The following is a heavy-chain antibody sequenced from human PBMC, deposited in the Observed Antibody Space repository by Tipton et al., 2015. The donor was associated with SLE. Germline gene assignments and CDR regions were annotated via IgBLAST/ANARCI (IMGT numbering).Heavy chain of an antibody. Sequence: SLRLSCAASGFTFSSYEMNWVRQAPGKGLEWVSYISSSGNTIYYADSVKGRFTISRDSAKNSLYLQMNSLRAEDTAVYYCARDFRGRTRGYWGQGTLVTVSS. D-gene: IGHD1-14*01. CDR1: GFTFSSYE. CDR3: ARDFRGRTRGY. J-gene: IGHJ4*02. CDR2: ISSSGNTI. V-gene: IGHV3-48*03.